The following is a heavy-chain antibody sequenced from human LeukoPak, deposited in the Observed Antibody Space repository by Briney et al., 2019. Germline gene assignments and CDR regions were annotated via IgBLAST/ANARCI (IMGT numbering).Heavy chain of an antibody. V-gene: IGHV1-69*04. CDR3: ARDDADSAYADGDY. J-gene: IGHJ4*02. D-gene: IGHD5-12*01. CDR1: GGIFSSYT. Sequence: SVKVSCKASGGIFSSYTISWVRQAPGQGLEWMGRIIPLLGIANYAQKFQGRVTITADKSTSTAYMELSSLRSEDTAVYYCARDDADSAYADGDYWGQGTLVTVSS. CDR2: IIPLLGIA.